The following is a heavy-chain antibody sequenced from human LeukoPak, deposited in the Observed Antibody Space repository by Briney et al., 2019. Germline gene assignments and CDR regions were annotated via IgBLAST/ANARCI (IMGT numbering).Heavy chain of an antibody. CDR2: IYSGGST. CDR1: EFSVGSNY. V-gene: IGHV3-66*01. CDR3: ARADSTAAFDY. Sequence: GGSLRLSCAASEFSVGSNYMTWVRQAPGKGLELVSLIYSGGSTDYADSAKGRFTISRDNSKNTLYLQMNSLRAEDTAVSYCARADSTAAFDYWGQGTLVTVSS. J-gene: IGHJ4*02. D-gene: IGHD2-2*01.